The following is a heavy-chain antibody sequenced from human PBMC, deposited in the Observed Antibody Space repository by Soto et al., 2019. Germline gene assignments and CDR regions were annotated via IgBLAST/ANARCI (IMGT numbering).Heavy chain of an antibody. J-gene: IGHJ4*02. CDR1: GFTFSSYG. V-gene: IGHV3-30*18. CDR2: ISYDGSNK. CDR3: AKGARGFDY. Sequence: GGSLRLSCAASGFTFSSYGMHWVRQAPGKGLEWVAVISYDGSNKYYADSVKGRFTISRDNSKNTLYLQMNSLRAEDTAVYYCAKGARGFDYWGQGTLVTVSS. D-gene: IGHD6-6*01.